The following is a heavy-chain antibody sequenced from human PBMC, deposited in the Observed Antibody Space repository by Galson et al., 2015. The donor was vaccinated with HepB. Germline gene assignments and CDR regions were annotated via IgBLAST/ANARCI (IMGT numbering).Heavy chain of an antibody. CDR1: GFTFSSYA. CDR2: ISHDGSRK. V-gene: IGHV3-30*04. Sequence: SLRLSCAASGFTFSSYAMHWVRQAPGKGLEWVAVISHDGSRKYYADSVKGRFTISRDNSNNTLYLQVNGLKTEDTAVYYCAGDKGRWQWLLLYWGQGTLVTVSS. D-gene: IGHD6-19*01. J-gene: IGHJ4*02. CDR3: AGDKGRWQWLLLY.